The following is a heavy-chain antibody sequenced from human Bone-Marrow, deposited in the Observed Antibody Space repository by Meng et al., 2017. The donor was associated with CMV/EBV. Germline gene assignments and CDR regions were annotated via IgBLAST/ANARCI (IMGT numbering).Heavy chain of an antibody. J-gene: IGHJ4*02. CDR3: ARLRLGAHLDY. CDR1: GGSISSGGYY. Sequence: SETLSLTCNVSGGSISSGGYYWSWIRQQPGKGLEWIGYVYYSGSTYYNPSLKSRVTISVDTSKNQFSLKLSSVTAADTAVYYCARLRLGAHLDYWGQGTRVTVSS. D-gene: IGHD3-16*01. V-gene: IGHV4-39*01. CDR2: VYYSGST.